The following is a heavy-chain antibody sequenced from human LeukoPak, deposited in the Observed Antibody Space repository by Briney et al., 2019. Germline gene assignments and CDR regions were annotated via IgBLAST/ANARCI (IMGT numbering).Heavy chain of an antibody. D-gene: IGHD2-2*01. CDR1: RYTFTNYG. V-gene: IGHV1-18*04. CDR2: ISVNSGNI. J-gene: IGHJ4*02. Sequence: GASVRVSCKASRYTFTNYGITWLRQAPGQGLEWMAWISVNSGNIHYAQKVQGRVTVTTDTSTSTAYLELRSLRSDDTAVYYCAREIPYPDCSSTGCYGPWDYWGQGTLVSVSS. CDR3: AREIPYPDCSSTGCYGPWDY.